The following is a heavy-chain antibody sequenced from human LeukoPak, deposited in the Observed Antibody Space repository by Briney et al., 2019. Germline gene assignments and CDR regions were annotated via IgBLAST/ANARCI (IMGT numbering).Heavy chain of an antibody. CDR1: GFTFSSYG. J-gene: IGHJ4*02. CDR2: IWYDGSNK. V-gene: IGHV3-33*06. Sequence: GRSLRLSCAASGFTFSSYGVHWVRQAPGKGLEWVAVIWYDGSNKYYADSVKGRFTISRDNSKNTLYLQMNSLRAEDTAVYYCAKASLRSYYVDYWGQGTLVTVSS. CDR3: AKASLRSYYVDY. D-gene: IGHD1-26*01.